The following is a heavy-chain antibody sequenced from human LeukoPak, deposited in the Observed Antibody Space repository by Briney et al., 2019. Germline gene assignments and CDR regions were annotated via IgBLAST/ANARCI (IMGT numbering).Heavy chain of an antibody. CDR3: AVRGSLWSGYLRGKYYFDY. J-gene: IGHJ4*02. CDR2: INHSGST. CDR1: GGSFSGYY. V-gene: IGHV4-34*01. D-gene: IGHD3-3*01. Sequence: PSETLSLTCAVYGGSFSGYYWSWIRHPPGKGLEWIGEINHSGSTNYNPSLKSRVTISVDTSKDQFSLKLSSVTAADPAVYYCAVRGSLWSGYLRGKYYFDYWGQGTLVTVSS.